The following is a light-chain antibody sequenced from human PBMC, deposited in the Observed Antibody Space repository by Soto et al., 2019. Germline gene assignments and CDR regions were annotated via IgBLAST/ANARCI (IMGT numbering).Light chain of an antibody. CDR2: GAS. Sequence: EIVLTQYPGTMSLSPGERATLSCRASQSVSSSYLAWYQQKPGQAPRLLIYGASSSATGIPDRFSGSGSGTDFTLTISRLEPEDCAVYYCQQYGSSPPWTFGQGTKFEIQ. CDR3: QQYGSSPPWT. CDR1: QSVSSSY. V-gene: IGKV3-20*01. J-gene: IGKJ1*01.